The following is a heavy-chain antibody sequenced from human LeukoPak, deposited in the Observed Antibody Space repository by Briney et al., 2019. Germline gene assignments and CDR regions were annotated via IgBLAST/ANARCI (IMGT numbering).Heavy chain of an antibody. V-gene: IGHV1-69*13. Sequence: GASVKVSCKASGGTFSSYAISWVRQAPGQGLECMGGIIPIFGTANYAQKFQGRVTITADESTSTAYMELSSLRSEDTAVYYCALGRSGYFDYWGQGTLVTVSS. CDR1: GGTFSSYA. D-gene: IGHD3-3*01. CDR3: ALGRSGYFDY. CDR2: IIPIFGTA. J-gene: IGHJ4*02.